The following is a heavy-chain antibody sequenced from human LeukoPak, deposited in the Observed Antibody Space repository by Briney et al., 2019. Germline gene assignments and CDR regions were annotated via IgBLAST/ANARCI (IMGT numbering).Heavy chain of an antibody. Sequence: GGSLRLSCAASGFTFDDYAMHWVRQAPGKGLEWVSGISWNSGSIGYADSVKGRFTISRDNAKNSLYLQMNSLRAGDTAVYYCAREYDSSGGAFDIWSQGTMVTVSS. CDR1: GFTFDDYA. D-gene: IGHD3-22*01. CDR2: ISWNSGSI. CDR3: AREYDSSGGAFDI. J-gene: IGHJ3*02. V-gene: IGHV3-9*01.